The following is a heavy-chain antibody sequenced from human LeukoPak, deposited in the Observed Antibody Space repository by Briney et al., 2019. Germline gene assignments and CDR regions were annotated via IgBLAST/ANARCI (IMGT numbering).Heavy chain of an antibody. D-gene: IGHD3-22*01. CDR3: ARGNSDRSGRVDAFDI. J-gene: IGHJ3*02. V-gene: IGHV3-53*01. Sequence: GGSLRLSCAASGFTVSSNHMRWVRQAPGKGLEWVSGIYGGGSTYYQDSVKGRSTISRDNSKNRGYLKRNSLRAEDTAVYYCARGNSDRSGRVDAFDIWGQGTMVTVSS. CDR1: GFTVSSNH. CDR2: IYGGGST.